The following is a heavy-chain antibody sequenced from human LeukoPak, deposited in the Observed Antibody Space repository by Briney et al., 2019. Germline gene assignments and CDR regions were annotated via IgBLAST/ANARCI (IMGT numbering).Heavy chain of an antibody. CDR2: IAYDGSNK. Sequence: GRTLRLSRAASGFAFSSYAMHWVGQAPGKGLEGVAVIAYDGSNKYYADTLKCRFTISRHNSKNTLYLQINSLRAEETGVYYSAREGYDGAAYYYYYMDGCGKGTTVTVS. CDR1: GFAFSSYA. V-gene: IGHV3-30*04. CDR3: AREGYDGAAYYYYYMDG. D-gene: IGHD2-15*01. J-gene: IGHJ6*03.